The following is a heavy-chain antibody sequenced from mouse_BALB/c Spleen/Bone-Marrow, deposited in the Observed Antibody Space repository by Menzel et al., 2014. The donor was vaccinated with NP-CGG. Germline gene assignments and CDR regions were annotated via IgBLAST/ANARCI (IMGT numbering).Heavy chain of an antibody. Sequence: VQLKESGAELVRPGASVKISCEAFGYTFTNHHINWVKQRPGQGLDWFGYINPYNXYTNYNQKFKGKATLTVDKSSSTAYMELSSLTSEDSAVYYXXXXXXXXXXDSMDYWGXXXSVTVSS. CDR2: INPYNXYT. CDR3: XXXXXXXXXDSMDY. CDR1: GYTFTNHH. V-gene: IGHV1S45*01. J-gene: IGHJ4*01.